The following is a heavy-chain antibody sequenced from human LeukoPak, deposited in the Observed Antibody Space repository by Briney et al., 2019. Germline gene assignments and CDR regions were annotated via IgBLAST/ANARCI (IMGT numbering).Heavy chain of an antibody. CDR1: GGTFSSYA. Sequence: ASVKVSCKASGGTFSSYAISWVRQAPGQGLEWMGWINPNSGGTNYAQKFQGRVTMTRDTSISTAYMELSRLRSDDTAVYYCAREASGWVDYWGQGTLVTVSS. J-gene: IGHJ4*02. V-gene: IGHV1-2*02. CDR2: INPNSGGT. D-gene: IGHD6-19*01. CDR3: AREASGWVDY.